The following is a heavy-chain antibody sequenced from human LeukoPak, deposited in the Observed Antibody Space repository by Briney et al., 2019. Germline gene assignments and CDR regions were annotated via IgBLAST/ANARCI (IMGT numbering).Heavy chain of an antibody. J-gene: IGHJ6*03. V-gene: IGHV1-18*01. CDR2: TNGYNGNT. Sequence: GASVKVPCTASGYNFKRFGISWVRQAPGQGLEWMGWTNGYNGNTDYAQKVQGRVTMTTDTSTNTAYMELRSLTSDDTAVYYCARDGYCSSAGCHDYYMDVWGKGTTVTVSS. D-gene: IGHD2-2*03. CDR1: GYNFKRFG. CDR3: ARDGYCSSAGCHDYYMDV.